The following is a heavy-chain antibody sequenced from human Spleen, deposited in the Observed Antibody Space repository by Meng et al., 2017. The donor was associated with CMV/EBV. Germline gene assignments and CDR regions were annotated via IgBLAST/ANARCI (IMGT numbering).Heavy chain of an antibody. J-gene: IGHJ4*02. CDR1: GGSFSNYA. CDR2: IIPIFGTT. CDR3: ASEMTAAGTGDFDY. Sequence: ASGGSFSNYAMGWVRQAPGQGLEWMEGIIPIFGTTNYAQKFQGRVTITTDESTRTAYMELSSLRSEDTAVYYCASEMTAAGTGDFDYWGQGTLVTVSS. D-gene: IGHD6-13*01. V-gene: IGHV1-69*05.